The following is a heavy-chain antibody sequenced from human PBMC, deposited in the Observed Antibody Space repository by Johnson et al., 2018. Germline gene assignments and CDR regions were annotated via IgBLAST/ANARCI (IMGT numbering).Heavy chain of an antibody. D-gene: IGHD3-22*01. J-gene: IGHJ2*01. V-gene: IGHV3-30-3*02. CDR3: AKVESSGYLLQWYFDL. CDR1: GFIFSSYA. CDR2: ISYDGNNK. Sequence: VQLVESGGGVVQPGRSLRLSCAASGFIFSSYAIHWVRQAPGKGLEWVAVISYDGNNKYYADSVQGRFTISRDNSKNTLYLQMNSLRAEETAVYYCAKVESSGYLLQWYFDLWGLGTLVTVSS.